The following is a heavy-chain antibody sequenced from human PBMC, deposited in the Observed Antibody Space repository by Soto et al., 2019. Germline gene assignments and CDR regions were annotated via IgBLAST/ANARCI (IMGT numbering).Heavy chain of an antibody. J-gene: IGHJ4*02. Sequence: QVQLVESGGGLVKPGGSLRLSCAASGFTFSDYYMSWIRQAPGKGLEWVSYISSTSSYTNYADSVKGRFTISRDNAKNSLYLQMNSLRAEDTAVYYCAREGGLTWDPGLGEYWGQGTLVTVSS. CDR1: GFTFSDYY. D-gene: IGHD1-26*01. CDR3: AREGGLTWDPGLGEY. CDR2: ISSTSSYT. V-gene: IGHV3-11*06.